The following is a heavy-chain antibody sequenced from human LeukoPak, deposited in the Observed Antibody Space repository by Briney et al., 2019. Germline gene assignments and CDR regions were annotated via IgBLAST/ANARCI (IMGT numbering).Heavy chain of an antibody. CDR2: IKQDGSEK. CDR1: GFTFSNYW. J-gene: IGHJ4*02. CDR3: VVPTAISRILFDC. V-gene: IGHV3-7*01. Sequence: QSGGSLRLSCAASGFTFSNYWMSWVRQAPGKGLEWVANIKQDGSEKYYVDSVKGRFTISRDNAKNSLYLQMNSLRAEDTAVYYCVVPTAISRILFDCWGQGTLVTVSS. D-gene: IGHD2-2*01.